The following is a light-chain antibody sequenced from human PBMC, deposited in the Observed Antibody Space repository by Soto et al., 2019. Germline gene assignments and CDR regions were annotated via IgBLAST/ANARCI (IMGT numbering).Light chain of an antibody. CDR3: QQYGSSPPIT. CDR1: QSVSSTY. J-gene: IGKJ3*01. Sequence: EIVLTQSPGTLPLSPGERATLSCRASQSVSSTYLAWYQQKPGQAPRLLIYGTSSRATGIPDRFSGSGSGTDFTLTISRLEPEDFAVYYCQQYGSSPPITFGPGTKVEI. V-gene: IGKV3-20*01. CDR2: GTS.